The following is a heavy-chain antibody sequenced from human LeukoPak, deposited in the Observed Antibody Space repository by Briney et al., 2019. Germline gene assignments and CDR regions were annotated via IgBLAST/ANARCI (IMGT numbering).Heavy chain of an antibody. CDR3: ARDYYDSGSGFTPGSD. J-gene: IGHJ4*02. D-gene: IGHD3-10*01. CDR2: INPNSGGT. V-gene: IGHV1-2*02. Sequence: ASVKVSCKASGYTFTGYYMHWVRQAPGQGLEWMGWINPNSGGTHYAQIFQGRVTMTRDTSISTAYMELSRLRSDDTAVYSCARDYYDSGSGFTPGSDWGQGTLVTVSS. CDR1: GYTFTGYY.